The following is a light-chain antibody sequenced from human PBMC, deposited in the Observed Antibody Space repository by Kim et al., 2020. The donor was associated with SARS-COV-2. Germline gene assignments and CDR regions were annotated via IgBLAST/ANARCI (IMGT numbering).Light chain of an antibody. CDR3: SSYTSNNTLV. V-gene: IGLV2-14*03. CDR2: DVY. CDR1: SSAVGSYNY. J-gene: IGLJ3*02. Sequence: GQSITISCTGASSAVGSYNYVSWYQQHPGTAPKLMIYDVYKRPAGVSNRFSGSKSGNTASLTISRLQAEDEADYYCSSYTSNNTLVFGGGTQLTVL.